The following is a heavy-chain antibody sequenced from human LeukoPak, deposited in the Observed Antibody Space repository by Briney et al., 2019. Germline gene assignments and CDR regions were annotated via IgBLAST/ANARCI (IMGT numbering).Heavy chain of an antibody. Sequence: GGSLRLSCAASGFSFSTYNMNWVRQAPGKALEWVSSITSSGREIFYIDSVKGRFTISRDNAEKSLYLQMDSPRAEDTAVYFCARDPYNGAYGNDYYYYMDAWGKGTTVTVSS. CDR1: GFSFSTYN. CDR2: ITSSGREI. V-gene: IGHV3-21*01. D-gene: IGHD5-12*01. CDR3: ARDPYNGAYGNDYYYYMDA. J-gene: IGHJ6*03.